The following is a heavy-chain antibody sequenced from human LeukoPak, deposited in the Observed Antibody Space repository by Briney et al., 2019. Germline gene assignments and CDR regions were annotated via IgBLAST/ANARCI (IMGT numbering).Heavy chain of an antibody. CDR2: IWYDGSNK. D-gene: IGHD1-14*01. V-gene: IGHV3-33*01. CDR3: ARVEPQRSEDY. Sequence: GRSLRLSCAASGFTFSSYGMHWVRQAPGKGLEWVAVIWYDGSNKYYADSVKGRFTISRDNSKNTLYLQMNSLRAEDTAVYYCARVEPQRSEDYWGQGSLVTVSS. J-gene: IGHJ4*02. CDR1: GFTFSSYG.